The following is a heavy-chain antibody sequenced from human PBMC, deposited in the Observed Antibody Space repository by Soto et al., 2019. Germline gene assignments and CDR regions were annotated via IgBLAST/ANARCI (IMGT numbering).Heavy chain of an antibody. CDR2: IKQDGSEK. CDR1: GFIFSSYW. CDR3: ARVRYSDY. V-gene: IGHV3-7*01. Sequence: EVQLVESGGGLVQPGGSLRLSCAASGFIFSSYWMSWVRQAPGKGLEWVANIKQDGSEKYYVDSVKGRFTISRDNAKNSLYLQMNSLRAEDTAVYYCARVRYSDYWGQGTLVTVSS. J-gene: IGHJ4*02.